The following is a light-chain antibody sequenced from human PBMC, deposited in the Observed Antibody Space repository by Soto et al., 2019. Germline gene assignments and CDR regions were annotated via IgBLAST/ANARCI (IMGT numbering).Light chain of an antibody. Sequence: QSVLTQPASVSGSPGQSITISCTGTSSDVGSYNLVSWYQQHPGKAPKLMIYEVSKRPSGVSNRFSGSKSGNTASLTISGLQAEDEADYYCCSYAGSRTLGFGTGTKVTVL. J-gene: IGLJ1*01. CDR1: SSDVGSYNL. V-gene: IGLV2-23*02. CDR2: EVS. CDR3: CSYAGSRTLG.